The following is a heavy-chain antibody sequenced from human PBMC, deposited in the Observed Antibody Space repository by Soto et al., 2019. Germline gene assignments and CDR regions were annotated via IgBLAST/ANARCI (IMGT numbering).Heavy chain of an antibody. CDR1: GFTFSSYS. CDR2: VSSDGNYK. Sequence: GGSLRLSCAASGFTFSSYSMHWVRQPPGKGLEWVAVVSSDGNYKYNAVSVKGRFTISRDNPKNTLYLQMTSLRAEDTAVYYCVREGARLTNWFDPWGQGTLVTVSS. J-gene: IGHJ5*02. D-gene: IGHD2-21*02. CDR3: VREGARLTNWFDP. V-gene: IGHV3-30*04.